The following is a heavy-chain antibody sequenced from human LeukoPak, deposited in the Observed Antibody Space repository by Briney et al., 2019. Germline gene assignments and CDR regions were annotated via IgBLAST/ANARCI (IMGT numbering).Heavy chain of an antibody. V-gene: IGHV3-23*01. D-gene: IGHD6-13*01. CDR3: AKFRGSSSWYGGDYFDS. J-gene: IGHJ4*02. CDR1: VFTFSSHA. CDR2: ICVSVGGT. Sequence: GGSLRLSCAASVFTFSSHAMSWGRDGPGKGLWCVSEICVSVGGTHYADSVRGRFTISRDNSKNTRYLQMNSLRAEATAVYYCAKFRGSSSWYGGDYFDSWGQGTPVTVSS.